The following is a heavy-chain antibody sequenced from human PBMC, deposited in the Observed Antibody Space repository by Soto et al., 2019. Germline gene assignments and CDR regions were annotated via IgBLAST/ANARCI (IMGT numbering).Heavy chain of an antibody. CDR2: MSYSGNTI. V-gene: IGHV3-48*03. CDR3: ARGVEMATLSVRYYFDY. Sequence: EVQLVESGGGFVQPGGSLRLSCAASGFTFSISEMTWVRQAPGKGLEWLAFMSYSGNTIYYADSVRGRFTISRDNARTSLCLHMDSLRSEDTAVYYCARGVEMATLSVRYYFDYWGHGTLVTVSS. D-gene: IGHD2-15*01. CDR1: GFTFSISE. J-gene: IGHJ4*01.